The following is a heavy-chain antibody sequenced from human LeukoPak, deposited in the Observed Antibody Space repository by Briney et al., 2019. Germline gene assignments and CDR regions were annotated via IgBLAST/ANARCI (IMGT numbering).Heavy chain of an antibody. CDR3: ARERRYYDILTPQYYFDY. CDR2: IYYSGST. CDR1: GGSISSSSYY. Sequence: SETLSLTCTVSGGSISSSSYYWGWIRQPPGKGLEWIGSIYYSGSTYYNPSLKSRVTISVDTSKNQFSLKLSSVTAADTAVYYCARERRYYDILTPQYYFDYWGQGTLVTVSS. J-gene: IGHJ4*02. D-gene: IGHD3-9*01. V-gene: IGHV4-39*07.